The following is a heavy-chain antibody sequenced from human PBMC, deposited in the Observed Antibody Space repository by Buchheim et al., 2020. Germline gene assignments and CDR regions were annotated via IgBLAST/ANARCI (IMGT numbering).Heavy chain of an antibody. J-gene: IGHJ4*02. V-gene: IGHV3-30-3*01. CDR2: ISYDGSNK. Sequence: QVQLVESGGGVVQPGRSLRLSCAASGFTFSSYAMHWVRQAPGKGLEWVAVISYDGSNKYYADSVKGRFTISRDNSRNTRYLQMNSLRAEDTAVYYCARVTYSSGWYFDYWGQGTL. CDR1: GFTFSSYA. CDR3: ARVTYSSGWYFDY. D-gene: IGHD6-19*01.